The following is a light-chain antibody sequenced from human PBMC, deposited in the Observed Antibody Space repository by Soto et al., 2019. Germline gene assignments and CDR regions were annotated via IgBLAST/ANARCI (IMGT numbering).Light chain of an antibody. V-gene: IGKV3-11*01. CDR3: QQRSAWPYT. CDR2: DVS. CDR1: QSVSSY. Sequence: EIVLTQSPATLSLSPGERATLSCRTSQSVSSYLAWYQQKPGQAPRLLIHDVSNRATGIPARFSGSGSGTDFTLRISSLEPADFVVYYCQQRSAWPYTFGQGTKLEI. J-gene: IGKJ2*01.